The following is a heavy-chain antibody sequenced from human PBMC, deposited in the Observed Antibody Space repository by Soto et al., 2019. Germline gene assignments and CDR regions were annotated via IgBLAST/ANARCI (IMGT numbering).Heavy chain of an antibody. CDR2: IKYDGGEK. J-gene: IGHJ5*02. V-gene: IGHV3-7*01. CDR1: GISFSTCW. D-gene: IGHD2-15*01. Sequence: GGSLSLSCAASGISFSTCWMSWVRPAPGKGLEWVAKIKYDGGEKSYVDSVKGRFTISRDNAKNSLYLQMNSLRAEDSAIYYCARDEWWYLPTWGQGTLVTVS. CDR3: ARDEWWYLPT.